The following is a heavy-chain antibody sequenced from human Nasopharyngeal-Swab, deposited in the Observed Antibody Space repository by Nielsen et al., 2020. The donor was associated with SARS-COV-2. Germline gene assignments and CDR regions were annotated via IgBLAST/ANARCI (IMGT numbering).Heavy chain of an antibody. D-gene: IGHD3-22*01. CDR2: IWYDGSNK. J-gene: IGHJ4*02. CDR1: GFTFSSYG. V-gene: IGHV3-33*01. CDR3: ARNVYYYDARTLDY. Sequence: GGSLRLSCAASGFTFSSYGMHWVRQAPGKGLEWVAVIWYDGSNKYYADSVKGRFTISRDNSKNTLCLQMNSLRAEDTAVYYCARNVYYYDARTLDYWGQGTLVTVSS.